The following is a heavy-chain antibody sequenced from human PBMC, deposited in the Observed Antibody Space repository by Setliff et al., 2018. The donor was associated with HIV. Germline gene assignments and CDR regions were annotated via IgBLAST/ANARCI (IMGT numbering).Heavy chain of an antibody. J-gene: IGHJ6*03. CDR3: ARSDSAWPYYQYFYMDV. V-gene: IGHV1-18*01. Sequence: ASVKVSCKASGYTLGGNYMHWVRQAPGQGLEWMGWISAYTGDTYSAQTLQGRVTMTTDTSTKTAYLELRSLRSDDTAMYYCARSDSAWPYYQYFYMDVWGKGTTVTVSS. CDR1: GYTLGGNY. CDR2: ISAYTGDT. D-gene: IGHD6-19*01.